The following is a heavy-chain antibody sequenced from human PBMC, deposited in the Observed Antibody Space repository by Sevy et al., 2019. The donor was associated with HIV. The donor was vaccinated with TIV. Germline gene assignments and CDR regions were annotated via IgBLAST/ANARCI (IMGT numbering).Heavy chain of an antibody. CDR2: IYSGGST. D-gene: IGHD6-13*01. CDR1: GFTVSSNY. CDR3: ARELKLEAQHLVLYGAFDI. V-gene: IGHV3-53*01. Sequence: GGSLRLSCAASGFTVSSNYMSWVRQAPGKGLEWVSVIYSGGSTYYADSVKGRFTISRDNSKNTLYLQMNSLRAEDTAVYYCARELKLEAQHLVLYGAFDIWGQGTMVTVSS. J-gene: IGHJ3*02.